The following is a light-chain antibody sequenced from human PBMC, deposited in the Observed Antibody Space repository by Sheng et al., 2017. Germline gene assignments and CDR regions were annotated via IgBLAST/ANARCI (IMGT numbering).Light chain of an antibody. Sequence: QSVLTQPPSVSGAPGQRVTISCTGSSSNIGAGYAVHWYQQLPGTAPKLLIYGSFNRPSGVPDRFSGSKSGTSASLAITGLQAEDEADYYCQSYDSSLSAWVFGGGTKLTVL. J-gene: IGLJ3*02. CDR1: SSNIGAGYA. CDR3: QSYDSSLSAWV. CDR2: GSF. V-gene: IGLV1-40*01.